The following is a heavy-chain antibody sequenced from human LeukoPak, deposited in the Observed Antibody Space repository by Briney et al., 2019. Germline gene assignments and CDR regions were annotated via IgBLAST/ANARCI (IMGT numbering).Heavy chain of an antibody. V-gene: IGHV3-23*01. D-gene: IGHD4-17*01. CDR2: ISDSATIT. CDR1: EFTFSNYA. CDR3: AKIMNLGDYGGDLIDY. J-gene: IGHJ4*02. Sequence: GGSLRLSCAASEFTFSNYAMSWVRQAPGKGLEWVSFISDSATITYYADSVKGRFTISRDNSKYTLYLQMNSLRAEDTAVYYCAKIMNLGDYGGDLIDYWGQGTLVTVSS.